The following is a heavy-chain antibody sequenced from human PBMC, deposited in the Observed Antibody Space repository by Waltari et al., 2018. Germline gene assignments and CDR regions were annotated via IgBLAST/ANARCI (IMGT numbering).Heavy chain of an antibody. J-gene: IGHJ4*02. CDR2: MSYDGISK. CDR1: GFHFSNWI. D-gene: IGHD2-15*01. V-gene: IGHV3-30*01. Sequence: QVQLVESGGGVVQPGRSLSLSCAAPGFHFSNWIITWVRQAPGKGLEGVAAMSYDGISKYYADSVKGRFTLAGDDSKNTVYLQINSLRAEDTAVYYCAREGGTSGYSGYFDYWGQGTLVTVSS. CDR3: AREGGTSGYSGYFDY.